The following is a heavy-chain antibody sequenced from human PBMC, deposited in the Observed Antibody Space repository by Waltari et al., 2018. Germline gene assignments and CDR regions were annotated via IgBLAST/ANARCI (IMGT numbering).Heavy chain of an antibody. CDR3: ATQFVFFDY. Sequence: QPQLQASGPGLAKPSETLSLTCTVSGGSISSSSYYRGWIRQPPGKGLAWIGSIYYSGSTYYNPSLKSRVTISVDTSKNQFSLKLSSVTAADTAVYYCATQFVFFDYWGQGTLVTVSS. V-gene: IGHV4-39*01. J-gene: IGHJ4*02. CDR1: GGSISSSSYY. CDR2: IYYSGST.